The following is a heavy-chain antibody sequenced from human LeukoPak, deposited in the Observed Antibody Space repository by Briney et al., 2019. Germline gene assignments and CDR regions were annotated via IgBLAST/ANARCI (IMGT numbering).Heavy chain of an antibody. Sequence: GGSLRLSCAASGFTFSSFAMSWVRQAPGKGLEWVSAIGGGGGSTYYADSVKGRFTISRDNSKNTLYLQMNSLRAEDTAVYYCAKVRAVVRSAGASLDYWGQGTLVTVSS. CDR3: AKVRAVVRSAGASLDY. CDR2: IGGGGGST. D-gene: IGHD6-19*01. V-gene: IGHV3-23*01. CDR1: GFTFSSFA. J-gene: IGHJ4*02.